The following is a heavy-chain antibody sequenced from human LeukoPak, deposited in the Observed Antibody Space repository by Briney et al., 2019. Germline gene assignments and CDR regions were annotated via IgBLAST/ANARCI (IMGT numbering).Heavy chain of an antibody. CDR1: GFTVSSNY. V-gene: IGHV3-53*01. CDR3: ALIAVAGMRRYYFDY. Sequence: GGSLRLSCAASGFTVSSNYMSWVRQAPGKGLEWVSVIYSGGSTYYADSVKGRFTISRDNSKNTLYLQMNSLRAEDTAVYYCALIAVAGMRRYYFDYWGQGTLVTVSS. J-gene: IGHJ4*02. CDR2: IYSGGST. D-gene: IGHD6-19*01.